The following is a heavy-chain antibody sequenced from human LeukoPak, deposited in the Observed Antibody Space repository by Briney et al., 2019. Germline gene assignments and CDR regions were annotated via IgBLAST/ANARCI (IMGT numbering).Heavy chain of an antibody. CDR1: GGTFSSYA. J-gene: IGHJ3*02. CDR3: ARVINYYDSSGPLDAFDI. D-gene: IGHD3-22*01. CDR2: IIPIFGTA. V-gene: IGHV1-69*13. Sequence: GASVKVSCKASGGTFSSYAISWVRQAPGQGLEWMGGIIPIFGTANYAQKFQGRVTITADESTSTAYMELSSLRSEDTAVYYCARVINYYDSSGPLDAFDIWGQGTMVTVSS.